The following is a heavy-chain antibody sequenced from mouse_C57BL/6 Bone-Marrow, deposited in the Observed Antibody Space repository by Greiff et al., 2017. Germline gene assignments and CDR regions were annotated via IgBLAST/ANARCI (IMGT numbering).Heavy chain of an antibody. V-gene: IGHV1-69*01. CDR1: GYTFTSYW. Sequence: VQLQQSGAELVMPGASVKLSCKASGYTFTSYWMHWVKQRPGQGLEWIGEIDPSDSYTNYNQKFKGKSTLTVDKSSSTAYMQLSSLTSEDSAVYYCARDAIYYYAMDYWGQGTSVTVSS. CDR2: IDPSDSYT. CDR3: ARDAIYYYAMDY. D-gene: IGHD6-1*01. J-gene: IGHJ4*01.